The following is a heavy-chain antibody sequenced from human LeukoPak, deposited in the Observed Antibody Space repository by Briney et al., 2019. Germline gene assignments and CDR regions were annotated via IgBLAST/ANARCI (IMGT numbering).Heavy chain of an antibody. CDR3: AKGSWYYYYYYTDV. J-gene: IGHJ6*03. D-gene: IGHD6-13*01. CDR2: IWYDGSNK. CDR1: GFTFSSYG. V-gene: IGHV3-33*06. Sequence: GGSLRLPCAASGFTFSSYGMHWVRQAPGKGLEWVAVIWYDGSNKYYADSVKGRFTISRDNSKNTLYLQMNSLRAEDTAVYYCAKGSWYYYYYYTDVWGKGTTVTVSS.